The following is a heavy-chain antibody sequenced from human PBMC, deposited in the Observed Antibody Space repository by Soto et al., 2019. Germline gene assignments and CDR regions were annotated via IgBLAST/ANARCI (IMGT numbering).Heavy chain of an antibody. CDR1: GGTFSSYA. V-gene: IGHV1-69*01. Sequence: QVQLVQSGAEVKKPGSSVKVSCKASGGTFSSYAISWVRQAPGQGLEWMGGIIPIFGTANYAQKFQGRVTITADESTCTAYMELSSLRSEDTAVYYCARGGVATINPDYYYYGMDVWGQGTTVTVSS. J-gene: IGHJ6*02. CDR3: ARGGVATINPDYYYYGMDV. CDR2: IIPIFGTA. D-gene: IGHD5-12*01.